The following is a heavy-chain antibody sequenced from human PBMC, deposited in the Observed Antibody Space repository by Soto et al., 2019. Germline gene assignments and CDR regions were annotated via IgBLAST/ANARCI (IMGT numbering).Heavy chain of an antibody. CDR3: ARGGDAFFYYGLDV. V-gene: IGHV4-59*01. J-gene: IGHJ6*02. CDR1: GGSITSSY. Sequence: SETLSLTGTVSGGSITSSYWSWIRRPRGKGLEWIAYIYDTGISGYTPSTSYNPSLKSRVTMSVDTSKSQFSLKLTSVTAADTAVYYCARGGDAFFYYGLDVWGQGITVTVSS. CDR2: IYDTGISGYTPST.